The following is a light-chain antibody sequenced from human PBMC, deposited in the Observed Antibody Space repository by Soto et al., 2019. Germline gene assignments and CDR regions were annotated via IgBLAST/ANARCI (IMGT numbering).Light chain of an antibody. V-gene: IGLV3-21*02. CDR3: QVRDSSNDYVV. CDR1: KIGSKS. Sequence: SYELTQPPSVSVAPGQTATITCEGHKIGSKSVHWYQLRPGQAPVVVVYDDTDRPSGIPERFSGSNSGNTATLTITRVEAGDGADYYCQVRDSSNDYVVFGGGTKVTVL. J-gene: IGLJ3*02. CDR2: DDT.